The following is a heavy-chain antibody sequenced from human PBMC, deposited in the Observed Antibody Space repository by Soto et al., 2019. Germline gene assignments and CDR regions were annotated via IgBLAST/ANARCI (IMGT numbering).Heavy chain of an antibody. Sequence: EVQLVESGGGLVQPGGSLKLSCAASGFTFSNNWMAWVRQAPGKGLEWVANIKEDGSEKYYVDSVKGRFTISRDNAKNSLYLQMNSLRAEDTAVYYCARDVSAAGDFWGQGTLVTVSS. V-gene: IGHV3-7*04. CDR3: ARDVSAAGDF. J-gene: IGHJ4*02. D-gene: IGHD6-13*01. CDR2: IKEDGSEK. CDR1: GFTFSNNW.